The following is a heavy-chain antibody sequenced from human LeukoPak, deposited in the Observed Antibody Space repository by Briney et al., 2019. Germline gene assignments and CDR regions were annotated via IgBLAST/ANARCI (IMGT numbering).Heavy chain of an antibody. V-gene: IGHV4-39*01. CDR2: IYYSGST. J-gene: IGHJ6*02. CDR1: GGSISSSSYY. D-gene: IGHD1-26*01. CDR3: ARVGPYYYYGMDV. Sequence: PSETLSLTCTVSGGSISSSSYYWGWIRQPPGKGLEWIGSIYYSGSTYYNPSLKSRVTISVDTSKNQFSLKLSSVTAADTAVYYCARVGPYYYYGMDVWGQGTTVTVSS.